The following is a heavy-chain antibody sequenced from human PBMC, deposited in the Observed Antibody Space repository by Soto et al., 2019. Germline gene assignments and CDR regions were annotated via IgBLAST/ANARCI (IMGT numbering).Heavy chain of an antibody. CDR2: INPNSGGT. CDR3: ARAGDTAMPQIDYYYGMDV. D-gene: IGHD5-18*01. Sequence: GASVKVSCKAGGYTFSDYYMHWVRQAPGQGLEWMGWINPNSGGTNYAQKFQGWVTMTRDTSISTAYMELSRLRSDDTAVYYCARAGDTAMPQIDYYYGMDVWGQGTTVTVSS. CDR1: GYTFSDYY. J-gene: IGHJ6*02. V-gene: IGHV1-2*04.